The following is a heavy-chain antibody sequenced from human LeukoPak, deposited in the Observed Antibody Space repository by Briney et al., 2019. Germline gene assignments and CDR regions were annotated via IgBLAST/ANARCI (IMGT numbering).Heavy chain of an antibody. Sequence: GRSLRLSCAASGFTFSSYGMHWVRQAPGKGLEWVAVISYDGSNKYYADSVKGRFTISRDNSKNTLYLQMNSLRAEDTAVYYCAKDGKYYDISGAYYCDYWGQGTLVTVSS. CDR1: GFTFSSYG. CDR2: ISYDGSNK. CDR3: AKDGKYYDISGAYYCDY. J-gene: IGHJ4*02. D-gene: IGHD3-9*01. V-gene: IGHV3-30*18.